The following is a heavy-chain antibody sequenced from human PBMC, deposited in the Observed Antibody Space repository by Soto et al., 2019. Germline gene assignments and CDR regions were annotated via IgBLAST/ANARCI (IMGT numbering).Heavy chain of an antibody. D-gene: IGHD6-6*01. J-gene: IGHJ4*02. Sequence: SETLSLTCTVSGGSISSGGYYWSWIRQHPGKGLEWIGYICYSGSTYYNPSLKSRVTISVDTSKNQFSLKLSSVTAADTAVYYCARGGSSSSGKWVYWGQGTLVTVSS. CDR2: ICYSGST. V-gene: IGHV4-31*03. CDR3: ARGGSSSSGKWVY. CDR1: GGSISSGGYY.